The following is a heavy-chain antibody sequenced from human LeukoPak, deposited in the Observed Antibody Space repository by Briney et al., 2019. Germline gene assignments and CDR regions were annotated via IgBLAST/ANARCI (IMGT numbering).Heavy chain of an antibody. CDR2: LYSGGDT. CDR3: ARGNTGYSSAWGRDFDY. V-gene: IGHV3-66*01. J-gene: IGHJ4*02. CDR1: GFSVCGHY. D-gene: IGHD6-19*01. Sequence: GGSLRLSCAASGFSVCGHYMSWVRQAPGKGLEWVSVLYSGGDTYYADSVKGRFTISRDTSKNTLYLQMNGLRAEDTAVYYCARGNTGYSSAWGRDFDYWGQGTLVTVSS.